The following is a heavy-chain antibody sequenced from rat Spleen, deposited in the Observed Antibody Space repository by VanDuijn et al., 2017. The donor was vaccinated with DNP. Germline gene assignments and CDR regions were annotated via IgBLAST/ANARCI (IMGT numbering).Heavy chain of an antibody. CDR3: ARGGLYYFDY. V-gene: IGHV5-20*01. J-gene: IGHJ2*01. Sequence: EVQLVESGGGLVQPGRSLKLSCAASGITFRDYYMAWVRQAPTKSLEWVASLSFDGDTSYYRDSVKGRFTISRDNAKRSLYLQMDSLRSEDTATYYCARGGLYYFDYWGQGVMVTVSS. CDR2: LSFDGDTS. D-gene: IGHD4-3*01. CDR1: GITFRDYY.